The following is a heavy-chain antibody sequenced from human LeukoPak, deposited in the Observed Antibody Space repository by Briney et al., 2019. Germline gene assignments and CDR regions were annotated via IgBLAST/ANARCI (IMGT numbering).Heavy chain of an antibody. CDR3: AKGPWFAEWPKDD. CDR1: GFAFSNHG. Sequence: GRSLRLSCAASGFAFSNHGMHWVRQAPGKGLEWVAVISYDGSNKYYADSVKGRFTISRDNSKNTLYLQMNSLRGEDTAVYYCAKGPWFAEWPKDDWGQGTLVTVSS. CDR2: ISYDGSNK. J-gene: IGHJ4*02. D-gene: IGHD3-10*01. V-gene: IGHV3-30*18.